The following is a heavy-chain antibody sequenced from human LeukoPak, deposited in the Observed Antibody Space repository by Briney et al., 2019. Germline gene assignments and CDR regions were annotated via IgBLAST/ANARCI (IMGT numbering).Heavy chain of an antibody. CDR1: GFTVSSNY. J-gene: IGHJ6*02. V-gene: IGHV3-53*01. CDR2: IYANGST. Sequence: GGSLRLSCAASGFTVSSNYMTWVRQAPGKGLERVSVIYANGSTYYPDSVKGRFTISRDNSKSSLYLQMNNLRAEDTAVHYCARCKGGWSDHFYGLDVWGQGTTVTVSS. CDR3: ARCKGGWSDHFYGLDV. D-gene: IGHD6-19*01.